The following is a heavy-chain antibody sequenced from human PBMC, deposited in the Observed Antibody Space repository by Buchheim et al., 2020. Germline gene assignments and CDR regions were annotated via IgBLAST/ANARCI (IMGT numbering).Heavy chain of an antibody. CDR3: ARLPTGSAWFDS. CDR1: GDSISSSRYY. CDR2: IYMIVST. V-gene: IGHV4-61*02. Sequence: QVQLQESGPGLVKPSQTLSLTCTVSGDSISSSRYYWTWIRQPAGKGLEWIGRIYMIVSTKYNLSLQSRVTISLDTKKNQFSLNLRSVTAADTAVYYCARLPTGSAWFDSWGQGAL. J-gene: IGHJ5*01.